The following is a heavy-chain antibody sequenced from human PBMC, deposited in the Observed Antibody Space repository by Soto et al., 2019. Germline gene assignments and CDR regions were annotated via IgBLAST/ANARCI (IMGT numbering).Heavy chain of an antibody. Sequence: SETLSLTCAVYGGSSSGYYWTWIRQPPGTGLEWIGEINHSGSTNYNPSLKSRVTISVGTSKNQFSLKLTSVTAADTAVYYCARDKITGLFDYWGQGTLVTVSS. CDR1: GGSSSGYY. CDR3: ARDKITGLFDY. V-gene: IGHV4-34*01. J-gene: IGHJ4*02. D-gene: IGHD2-8*02. CDR2: INHSGST.